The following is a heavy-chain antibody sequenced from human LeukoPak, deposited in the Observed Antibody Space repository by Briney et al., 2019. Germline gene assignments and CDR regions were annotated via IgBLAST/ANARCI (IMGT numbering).Heavy chain of an antibody. J-gene: IGHJ4*02. D-gene: IGHD3-22*01. CDR3: ARKVYASNDYYYEYYLDY. V-gene: IGHV1-46*01. CDR2: INPSGGAP. Sequence: ASVKVSCKTSGYTFTRYYMHWVRQAPGQGLEWMGMINPSGGAPSYAQKFQDRVTMTRDTSTSTVYMEVSSLRSEDTAVYYCARKVYASNDYYYEYYLDYWGRGTLVTASS. CDR1: GYTFTRYY.